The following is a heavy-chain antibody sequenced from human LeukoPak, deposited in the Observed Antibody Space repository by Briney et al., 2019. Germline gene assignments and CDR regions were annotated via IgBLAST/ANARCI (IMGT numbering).Heavy chain of an antibody. CDR1: GGSVSSGSYY. V-gene: IGHV4-61*01. CDR2: IYYSGST. CDR3: ARLQYCSGTSCYWFDP. J-gene: IGHJ5*02. D-gene: IGHD2-2*01. Sequence: SETLSLTCAVSGGSVSSGSYYWSWIRQPPGKGLEWIGYIYYSGSTNYNPSLKSRVTISVDTSKNQFSLRLSSVTAADTAVYYCARLQYCSGTSCYWFDPWGQGTLVTISS.